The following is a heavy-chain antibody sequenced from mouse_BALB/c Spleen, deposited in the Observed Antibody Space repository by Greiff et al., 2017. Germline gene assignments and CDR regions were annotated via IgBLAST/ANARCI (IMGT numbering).Heavy chain of an antibody. CDR3: ARWGGQGGFDY. V-gene: IGHV5-17*02. D-gene: IGHD3-3*01. J-gene: IGHJ2*01. Sequence: EVQVVESGGGLVQPGGSRKLSCAASGFTFSSFGMHWVRQAPEKGLEWVAYISSGSSTIYYADTVKGRFTISRDNPKNTLFLQMTSLRSEDTAMYYCARWGGQGGFDYWGQGTTLTVSS. CDR1: GFTFSSFG. CDR2: ISSGSSTI.